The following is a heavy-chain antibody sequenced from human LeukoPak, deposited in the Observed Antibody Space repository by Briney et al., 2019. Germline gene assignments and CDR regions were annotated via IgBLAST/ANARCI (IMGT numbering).Heavy chain of an antibody. D-gene: IGHD2-2*01. Sequence: PSETLSLNCAVYGGSFSGYYWSWLRQPPGKGLEGIGEINHSGSTYYNQSHKSRVTISEDTSKNQFSLKLSSVTAADTAVYYCARPAVVTAALDIWGQGTMVTVSS. J-gene: IGHJ3*02. CDR2: INHSGST. CDR1: GGSFSGYY. CDR3: ARPAVVTAALDI. V-gene: IGHV4-34*01.